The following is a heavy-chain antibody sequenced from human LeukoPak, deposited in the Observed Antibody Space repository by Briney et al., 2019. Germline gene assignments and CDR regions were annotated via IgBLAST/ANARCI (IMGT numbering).Heavy chain of an antibody. CDR2: INHSGST. CDR1: GGSFSGYY. V-gene: IGHV4-34*01. CDR3: ARARITMVRGAPPPYYYYGMDV. Sequence: PSETLSLTCAVYGGSFSGYYWSWIRQPPGKGLEWIGEINHSGSTNYNPSLKSRVTISVDTSKNQFSLKLSSVTAADTAVYYCARARITMVRGAPPPYYYYGMDVWGQGTTVTVSS. D-gene: IGHD3-10*01. J-gene: IGHJ6*02.